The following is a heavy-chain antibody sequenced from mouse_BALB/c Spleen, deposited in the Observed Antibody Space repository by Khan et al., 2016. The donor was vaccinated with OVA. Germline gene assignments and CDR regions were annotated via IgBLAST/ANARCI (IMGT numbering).Heavy chain of an antibody. CDR2: INTYTGEP. CDR1: GHTFTNYG. V-gene: IGHV9-3-1*01. Sequence: QIQLVQSGPELKKPGETVKISCKASGHTFTNYGMNWVKQSPGQGLKWMGWINTYTGEPTYADDFRGRVAFSLETSASTVYLQITNLKNEDTATYFCARGACYYGRGKDGYIAYWGQGTLVTVSS. CDR3: ARGACYYGRGKDGYIAY. D-gene: IGHD1-1*01. J-gene: IGHJ3*01.